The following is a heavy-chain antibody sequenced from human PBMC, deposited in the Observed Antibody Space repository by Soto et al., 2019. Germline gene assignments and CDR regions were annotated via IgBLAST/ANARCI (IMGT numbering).Heavy chain of an antibody. V-gene: IGHV1-3*01. J-gene: IGHJ6*02. Sequence: ASGKVSCKASGYTFTSYAMHWVRQAPGQRLEWMGWINAGNGNTKYSQKFQGRVTITRDTSASTAYMELSSLRSEDTAVYYCARDPARRSGSSNPPFYYYYYGMDVWGQGTTVTVSS. CDR2: INAGNGNT. CDR1: GYTFTSYA. CDR3: ARDPARRSGSSNPPFYYYYYGMDV. D-gene: IGHD6-19*01.